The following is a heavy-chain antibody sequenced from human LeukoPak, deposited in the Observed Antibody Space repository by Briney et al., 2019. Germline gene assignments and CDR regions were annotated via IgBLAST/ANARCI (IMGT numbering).Heavy chain of an antibody. CDR2: IYPGDSET. D-gene: IGHD3-3*02. CDR1: GYTFTNYW. J-gene: IGHJ3*02. V-gene: IGHV5-51*01. Sequence: GESLKISCKGSGYTFTNYWIGWVRQVPGKGLEWMGIIYPGDSETTYSPPFQGQVTISADRSISTAYLQWSSLKASDTAMYYCARAFLLDRDAFAIWGQGTLVTVSS. CDR3: ARAFLLDRDAFAI.